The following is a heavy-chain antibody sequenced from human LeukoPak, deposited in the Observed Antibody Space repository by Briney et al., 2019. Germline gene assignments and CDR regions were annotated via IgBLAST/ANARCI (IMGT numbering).Heavy chain of an antibody. CDR1: GGSISSYY. CDR3: VRAYYYDSSGYPDAFDI. J-gene: IGHJ3*02. Sequence: SETLSLTCTDSGGSISSYYWSWIRQPPGKGLEWIGYIYYSGSTNYNPSLKSRVTISVDTSKNQFSLKLSSVTAADTAVYYCVRAYYYDSSGYPDAFDIWGQGTMVTVSS. D-gene: IGHD3-22*01. CDR2: IYYSGST. V-gene: IGHV4-59*01.